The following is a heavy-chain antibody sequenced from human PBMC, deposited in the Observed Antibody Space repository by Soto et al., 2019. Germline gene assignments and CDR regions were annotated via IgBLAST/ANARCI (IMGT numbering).Heavy chain of an antibody. D-gene: IGHD3-10*01. CDR2: INHSGST. Sequence: QVQLQQWGAGLLKPSETLSLTCAVNGGSFSGYYWSWIRQPPGKGLEWIGEINHSGSTNYNPSLKYRVTISVDTFKNQFSLKLSSVTAADTAVYYCASGIGTGKFDYWGQGTLVTVSS. J-gene: IGHJ4*02. CDR3: ASGIGTGKFDY. V-gene: IGHV4-34*01. CDR1: GGSFSGYY.